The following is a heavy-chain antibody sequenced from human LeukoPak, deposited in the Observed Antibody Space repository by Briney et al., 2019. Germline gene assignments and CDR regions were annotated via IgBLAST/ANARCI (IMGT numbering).Heavy chain of an antibody. J-gene: IGHJ4*02. D-gene: IGHD5-24*01. CDR1: GSSISNDYY. CDR2: MLQTGDT. CDR3: ARVRAGYKPDDY. V-gene: IGHV4-38-2*02. Sequence: PSETLSLTCTVSGSSISNDYYWGWIRQPPGKGLEWIGSMLQTGDTYYNTSLKTRVTMSLDISKKQVSLKMSSVTAADTAVYYCARVRAGYKPDDYWGQGTLVTVSS.